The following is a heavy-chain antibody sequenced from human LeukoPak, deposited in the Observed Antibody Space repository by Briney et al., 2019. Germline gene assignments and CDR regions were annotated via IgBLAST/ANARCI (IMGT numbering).Heavy chain of an antibody. CDR3: AIGGNRAPYYYYMDV. V-gene: IGHV4-34*01. J-gene: IGHJ6*03. CDR2: INHSGST. Sequence: PSETLSLTCAVYGGSFRGYYWSWIRQPPGKGLEWIGEINHSGSTNYNPSLKSRVTISVDTSKNQFSLKLSSVTAADTAVYYCAIGGNRAPYYYYMDVWGKGTTVTVSS. CDR1: GGSFRGYY. D-gene: IGHD1-14*01.